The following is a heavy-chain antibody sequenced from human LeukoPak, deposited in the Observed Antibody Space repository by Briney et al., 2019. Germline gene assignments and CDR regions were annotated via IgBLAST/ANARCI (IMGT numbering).Heavy chain of an antibody. CDR1: GLTLRNYG. J-gene: IGHJ4*02. CDR3: AKRGVVIRVILVGFHKEAYYFDS. Sequence: GGSLRLSCAVSGLTLRNYGMRWVRQAPGKGVEWVAGISDSGGSTNYADSVKGRFTISTDHPKNTLYLQMNSLTAEDTAVYFCAKRGVVIRVILVGFHKEAYYFDSWGQGALVTVSS. CDR2: ISDSGGST. V-gene: IGHV3-23*01. D-gene: IGHD3-22*01.